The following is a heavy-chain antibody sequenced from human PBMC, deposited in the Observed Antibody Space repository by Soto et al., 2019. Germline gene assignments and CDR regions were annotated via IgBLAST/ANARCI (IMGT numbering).Heavy chain of an antibody. CDR2: ISGSDGKT. CDR3: ARWSYLDY. V-gene: IGHV3-23*01. CDR1: GFSFGSYA. D-gene: IGHD3-3*01. J-gene: IGHJ4*02. Sequence: VGSLRLSCAASGFSFGSYALSWVRQAPGKGLEWVSTISGSDGKTFYADSVKGRFSISRDTSQSTLYLQMNSLRADDTAMYYCARWSYLDYWGQGTRVTVS.